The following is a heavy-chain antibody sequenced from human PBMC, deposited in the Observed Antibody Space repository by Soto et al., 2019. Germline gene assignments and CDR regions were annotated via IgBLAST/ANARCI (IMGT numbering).Heavy chain of an antibody. Sequence: QVQLQQWGAGLLKPSETLSLTCAVYGGSFSGYYWSWIRQPPGKGLEWIGEINHSGSANYNPSHKSRVNISVHTSKNELALELSSVTAADTALYYCARAYGGNSGTFDHWGQGTLFTVSS. CDR3: ARAYGGNSGTFDH. J-gene: IGHJ4*02. V-gene: IGHV4-34*01. CDR1: GGSFSGYY. CDR2: INHSGSA. D-gene: IGHD2-21*02.